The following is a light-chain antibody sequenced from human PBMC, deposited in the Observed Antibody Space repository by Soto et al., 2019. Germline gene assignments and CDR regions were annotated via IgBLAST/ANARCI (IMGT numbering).Light chain of an antibody. Sequence: EFVLTQSPGTLSLSPGERATLSCRASQTVRNNYLAWYQQKPGQAPRLLIYDASSSATGIPDRFSGCGSGTDFTLTISRLEPEDFAVYYCQQFSSYPLTFGGGTKVDIK. V-gene: IGKV3-20*01. CDR2: DAS. CDR1: QTVRNNY. CDR3: QQFSSYPLT. J-gene: IGKJ4*01.